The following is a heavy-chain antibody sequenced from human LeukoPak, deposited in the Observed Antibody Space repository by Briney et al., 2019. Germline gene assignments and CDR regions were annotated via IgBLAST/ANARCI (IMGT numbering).Heavy chain of an antibody. CDR1: GGSFSGYY. D-gene: IGHD4-17*01. CDR2: INHSGST. J-gene: IGHJ4*02. Sequence: PSETLSLTCAVYGGSFSGYYWSWIRQPPGKGLEWIGEINHSGSTNYNPSLKSRVTISVDTSKNQFSLKLSSVTAADTAVYYCARLSVTVTSPGFDYWGQGTLVTVSS. CDR3: ARLSVTVTSPGFDY. V-gene: IGHV4-34*01.